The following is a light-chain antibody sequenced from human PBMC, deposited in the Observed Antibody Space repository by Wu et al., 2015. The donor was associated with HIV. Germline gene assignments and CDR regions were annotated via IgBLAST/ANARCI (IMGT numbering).Light chain of an antibody. V-gene: IGKV3-11*01. CDR1: QGVSGY. CDR3: QQYYSTPWT. Sequence: ESVLTQSPATLSLSPGERATLSCRASQGVSGYLAWYQQKPGQAPRLLINDASNRATGIPGRFSGSGSVTDFTLTISSLEPEDFATYYCQQYYSTPWTFGQGTKVEIK. CDR2: DAS. J-gene: IGKJ1*01.